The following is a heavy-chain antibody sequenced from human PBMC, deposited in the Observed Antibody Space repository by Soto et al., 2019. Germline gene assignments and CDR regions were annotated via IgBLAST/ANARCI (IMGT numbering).Heavy chain of an antibody. CDR1: GFTFSSYA. D-gene: IGHD3-9*01. Sequence: GGSLRLSCAASGFTFSSYAMSWVRQAPGKGLEWVSAISGSGGSTYYADSVKGRFTISRDNSKNTLYLQMNSLRAEDTAVYYCAREPRVIYDILTGHNWFDPWGQGTLVTVSS. CDR2: ISGSGGST. J-gene: IGHJ5*02. CDR3: AREPRVIYDILTGHNWFDP. V-gene: IGHV3-23*01.